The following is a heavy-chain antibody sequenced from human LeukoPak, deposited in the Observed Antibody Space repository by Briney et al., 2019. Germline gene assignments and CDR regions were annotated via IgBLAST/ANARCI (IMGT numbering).Heavy chain of an antibody. J-gene: IGHJ5*02. CDR1: GFIVSSIY. CDR2: ISSSSSYI. CDR3: ARDYTKNWFDP. Sequence: PGGSLRLSCAASGFIVSSIYMNWVRQAPGKGLEWVSSISSSSSYIYYADSVKGRFTISRDNSKNTLYLQMNSLRAEDTAVYYCARDYTKNWFDPWGQGTLVTVSS. V-gene: IGHV3-21*01. D-gene: IGHD3-16*01.